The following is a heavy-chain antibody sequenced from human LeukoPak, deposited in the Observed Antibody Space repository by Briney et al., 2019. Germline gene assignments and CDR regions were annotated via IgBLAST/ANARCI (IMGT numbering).Heavy chain of an antibody. CDR2: ISYDGSNK. Sequence: PGGSLRLSCAASGFTFSIYAMHWVRQAPGKGLEWVAVISYDGSNKYYADSVKGRFTISRDNSKNTLYLQMNSLRAEDTAVYYCARDRLGGYDFWSGYSYYFDYWGQGTLVTVSS. CDR1: GFTFSIYA. V-gene: IGHV3-30-3*01. CDR3: ARDRLGGYDFWSGYSYYFDY. J-gene: IGHJ4*02. D-gene: IGHD3-3*01.